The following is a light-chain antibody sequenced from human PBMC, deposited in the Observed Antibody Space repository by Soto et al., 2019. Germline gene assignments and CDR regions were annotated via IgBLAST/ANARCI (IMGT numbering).Light chain of an antibody. V-gene: IGLV2-18*02. CDR1: SSDVGGYSR. Sequence: QSALTQPPSVSGSPGQSVTISCTGTSSDVGGYSRVSWYQQPPGTAPKLMIYEVSNRPSGVPDRFSGSKSGNTASLTISGLQAEDEADFYCSSYTSTSTYVFGTGTKLTV. CDR2: EVS. J-gene: IGLJ1*01. CDR3: SSYTSTSTYV.